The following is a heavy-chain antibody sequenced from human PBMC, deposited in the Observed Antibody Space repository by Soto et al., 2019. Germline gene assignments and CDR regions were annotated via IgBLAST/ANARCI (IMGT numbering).Heavy chain of an antibody. CDR1: GGTFSSYA. Sequence: VKVSCKASGGTFSSYAISWVRQAPGQGLEWMGGIIPIFGTANYAQKFQGRVTITADESTSTAYMELSSLRSEDTAVYYCASPPRIAAAGTSHYYYGMDVWGQGTTVTVSS. CDR3: ASPPRIAAAGTSHYYYGMDV. D-gene: IGHD6-13*01. V-gene: IGHV1-69*01. CDR2: IIPIFGTA. J-gene: IGHJ6*02.